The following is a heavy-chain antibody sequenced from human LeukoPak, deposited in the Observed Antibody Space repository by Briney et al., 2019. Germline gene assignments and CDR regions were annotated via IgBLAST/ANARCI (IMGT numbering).Heavy chain of an antibody. D-gene: IGHD2-2*01. Sequence: GGALRLSCAASGFTFSNYWMHWVRQAPGKGLVWVSRINTDGSSTSYADSVKGRFTISRDNAKNTLYLQMNSLRAEDTAVYYCARDLRYCSSTSCYDPNFDYWGQGTLVTVSS. CDR3: ARDLRYCSSTSCYDPNFDY. CDR2: INTDGSST. CDR1: GFTFSNYW. J-gene: IGHJ4*02. V-gene: IGHV3-74*01.